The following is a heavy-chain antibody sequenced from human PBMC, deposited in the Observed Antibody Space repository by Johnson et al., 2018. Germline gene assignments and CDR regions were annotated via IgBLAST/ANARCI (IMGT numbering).Heavy chain of an antibody. CDR2: ISSSSSTI. CDR3: ARAIVGKGYFQH. V-gene: IGHV3-48*02. J-gene: IGHJ1*01. CDR1: GFTFSSYS. D-gene: IGHD1-26*01. Sequence: VQLVESGGGLVQPGWSLRLSCAASGFTFSSYSMNWVRQAPGKGLEWVSYISSSSSTIYYADSVKGRFTISRDNAKNSLYLQMNSLRDEDTAVYCCARAIVGKGYFQHWGQGTLVTVSS.